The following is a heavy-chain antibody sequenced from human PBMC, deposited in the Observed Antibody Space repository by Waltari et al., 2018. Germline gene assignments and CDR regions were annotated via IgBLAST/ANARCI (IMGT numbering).Heavy chain of an antibody. CDR2: IYYSGSK. D-gene: IGHD3-22*01. J-gene: IGHJ4*02. Sequence: QLQLQESRPGLVKPSETLSLTCTAPGDSISSCSYYWGWIRHPPGKGLEWIASIYYSGSKYYNPSLRSRLTISLDTSKNQFSLKVSSVTAADTAVYYCAREEIYYDTSGYYFDYWGQGTLVTVSS. CDR1: GDSISSCSYY. V-gene: IGHV4-39*07. CDR3: AREEIYYDTSGYYFDY.